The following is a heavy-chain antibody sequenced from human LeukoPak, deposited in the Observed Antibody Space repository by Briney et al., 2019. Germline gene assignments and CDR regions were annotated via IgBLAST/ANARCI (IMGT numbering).Heavy chain of an antibody. CDR1: GLTVSGNH. CDR3: TRGPYSSGWYPSAFDI. CDR2: IYSGSST. D-gene: IGHD6-19*01. J-gene: IGHJ3*02. Sequence: GGSLRLSCAASGLTVSGNHMSWVRQAPGKGLEWVSVIYSGSSTYYEDSVKSRFTISRDNSKSTLYIQMNSLRAEDTAVYYCTRGPYSSGWYPSAFDIWGQGTMVTVSS. V-gene: IGHV3-66*02.